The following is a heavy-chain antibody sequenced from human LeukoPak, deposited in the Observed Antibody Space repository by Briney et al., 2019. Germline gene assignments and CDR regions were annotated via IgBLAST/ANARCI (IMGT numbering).Heavy chain of an antibody. Sequence: SETLSLTCTVSGGSISSGSYYWSWIRQPAGKGLEWIGRIYTSGSTNYNPSLKSRVTISVDTSKNQFSLKLSSVTAADTAVYYCARDLRTTVVTGRGLNWFDPWGQGTLVTVSS. J-gene: IGHJ5*02. CDR1: GGSISSGSYY. CDR2: IYTSGST. V-gene: IGHV4-61*02. CDR3: ARDLRTTVVTGRGLNWFDP. D-gene: IGHD4-23*01.